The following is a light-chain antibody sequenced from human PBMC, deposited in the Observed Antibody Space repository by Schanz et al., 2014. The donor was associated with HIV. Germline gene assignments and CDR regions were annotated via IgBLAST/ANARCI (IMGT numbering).Light chain of an antibody. CDR2: DVS. Sequence: QSALTQPTSVSGSPGQSITISCTVASSDVGDVNFVSWYQQHPGKAPKLIIFDVSDRPSGVSNRFSGSKSGNTASLTISGLQAEDEADYYCSSHTTTGANVFGTGTKLTVL. V-gene: IGLV2-14*03. CDR1: SSDVGDVNF. J-gene: IGLJ1*01. CDR3: SSHTTTGANV.